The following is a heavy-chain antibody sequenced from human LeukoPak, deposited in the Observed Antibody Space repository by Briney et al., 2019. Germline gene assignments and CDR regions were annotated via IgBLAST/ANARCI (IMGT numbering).Heavy chain of an antibody. J-gene: IGHJ1*01. CDR2: IYYTGKT. CDR1: GDFISSSSYY. Sequence: SETLSLTCTVSGDFISSSSYYWGWIRQPPGKGLEWIGVIYYTGKTYYNPSLKSRVFISIDTSKNYFSLNLNFVTAADTAVYYCARRRYYDSTGYFEWGRGSLVTVSS. D-gene: IGHD3-22*01. V-gene: IGHV4-39*02. CDR3: ARRRYYDSTGYFE.